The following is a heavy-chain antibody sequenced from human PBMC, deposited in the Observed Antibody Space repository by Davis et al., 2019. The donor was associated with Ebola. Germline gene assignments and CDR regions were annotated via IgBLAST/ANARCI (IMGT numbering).Heavy chain of an antibody. Sequence: GGSLRLSCAASGFTFSNAWMNWVRQAPGKGLEWVANIKQDGSEKYYVDSVKGRFTISRDNAKNTLYLQMNSLRAEDTAVYYCARELRFLEWDGMDVWGQGTTVTVSS. CDR3: ARELRFLEWDGMDV. CDR2: IKQDGSEK. CDR1: GFTFSNAW. D-gene: IGHD3-3*01. J-gene: IGHJ6*02. V-gene: IGHV3-7*01.